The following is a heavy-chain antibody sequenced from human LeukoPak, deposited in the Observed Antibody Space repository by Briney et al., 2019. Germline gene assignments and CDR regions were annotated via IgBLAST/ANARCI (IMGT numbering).Heavy chain of an antibody. CDR3: ARDRGVQYGLDV. Sequence: GGSLRLSCTDSGLTFSDYWMSWVRQAPGKGLEWVANIRQDGSDSYYVDSVKGRFTISRNNARKSLYLQMNSLRDEDTAVYYCARDRGVQYGLDVWGRGTTVTVSS. V-gene: IGHV3-7*01. CDR1: GLTFSDYW. J-gene: IGHJ6*02. D-gene: IGHD3-10*01. CDR2: IRQDGSDS.